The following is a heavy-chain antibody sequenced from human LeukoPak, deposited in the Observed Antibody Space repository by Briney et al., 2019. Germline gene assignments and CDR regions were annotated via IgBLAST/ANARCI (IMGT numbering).Heavy chain of an antibody. D-gene: IGHD4-11*01. Sequence: ASVKVSCKASGYTFTGYYMHWVRQAPGQGLEWMGWINLNSGGTNYAQKFQSRVTMTRDTSISTAYMELSRLRSDDTAVYYCARDRSNYFYYYGMDVWGQGTTVTVSS. CDR3: ARDRSNYFYYYGMDV. CDR2: INLNSGGT. J-gene: IGHJ6*02. CDR1: GYTFTGYY. V-gene: IGHV1-2*02.